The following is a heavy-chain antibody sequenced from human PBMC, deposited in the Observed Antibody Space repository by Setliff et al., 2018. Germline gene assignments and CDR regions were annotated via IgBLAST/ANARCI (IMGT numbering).Heavy chain of an antibody. CDR2: IHPWGGSSEST. CDR1: GGPTIGYY. V-gene: IGHV4-59*08. D-gene: IGHD1-26*01. Sequence: PSETLSLTCAVSGGPTIGYYWTRIRQAPGKGLEWIGYIHPWGGSSESTNYSPSLKSRITISLDKSKSQFSLKLTSVTVADTAVYYCARGLHSETYWGTRPLGLDYWGQGSLVTVSS. CDR3: ARGLHSETYWGTRPLGLDY. J-gene: IGHJ4*02.